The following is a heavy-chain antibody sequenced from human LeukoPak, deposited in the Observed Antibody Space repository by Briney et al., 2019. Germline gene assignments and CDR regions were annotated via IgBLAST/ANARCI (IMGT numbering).Heavy chain of an antibody. CDR3: AELGITMIGGV. V-gene: IGHV3-23*01. D-gene: IGHD3-10*02. CDR1: GFTFSRYA. J-gene: IGHJ6*04. Sequence: PGGSLRLSCVASGFTFSRYAMSWVRQAPGKGLEWVPVISASGDSTYYADSVKGRFAISRDNAKNSLYLQMNSLRAEDTAVYYCAELGITMIGGVWGKGTTVTISS. CDR2: ISASGDST.